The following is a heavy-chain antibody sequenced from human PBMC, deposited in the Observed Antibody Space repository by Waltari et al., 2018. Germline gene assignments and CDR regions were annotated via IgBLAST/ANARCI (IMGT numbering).Heavy chain of an antibody. CDR3: ARDTHKDIVVVPADEGWYFDL. V-gene: IGHV4-4*07. CDR2: INTSGST. CDR1: GGSISSYY. J-gene: IGHJ2*01. Sequence: QVQLQESGPGLVKPSETLSLTCTVSGGSISSYYWSWIRQPAGKGLEWIGRINTSGSTNNNPSLRSRVTMSVDTSKNQFSLKLSSVTAPDTAVYYGARDTHKDIVVVPADEGWYFDLWGRGTLVTVSS. D-gene: IGHD2-2*01.